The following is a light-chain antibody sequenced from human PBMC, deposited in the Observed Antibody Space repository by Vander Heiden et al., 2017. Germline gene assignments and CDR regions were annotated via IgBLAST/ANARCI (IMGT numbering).Light chain of an antibody. CDR3: QSYDSSHVV. V-gene: IGLV1-40*01. CDR2: GNS. J-gene: IGLJ2*01. Sequence: HSVLTQPPPVSGAPGPRVTISCTGSSANIEAGYDVHWYQQLPGTAPKLLIYGNSNRPSGVPDRFAGSKSGTSASLAITGLQAEDEADYYCQSYDSSHVVFGGGTKLTVL. CDR1: SANIEAGYD.